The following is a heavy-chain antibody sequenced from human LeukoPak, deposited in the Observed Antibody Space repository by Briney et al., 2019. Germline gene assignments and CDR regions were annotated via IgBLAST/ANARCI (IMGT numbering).Heavy chain of an antibody. CDR3: ASSYFPAGVYYFDY. V-gene: IGHV4-34*01. D-gene: IGHD7-27*01. CDR1: GGSFSGYY. J-gene: IGHJ4*02. Sequence: PSETLSLACAVYGGSFSGYYWSWIRQPPGKGLEWIGEINHSGSTSYNPSLKSRVTISVDTSKNQFSLKLSSVTAADTAVYYCASSYFPAGVYYFDYWGQGTLVTVSS. CDR2: INHSGST.